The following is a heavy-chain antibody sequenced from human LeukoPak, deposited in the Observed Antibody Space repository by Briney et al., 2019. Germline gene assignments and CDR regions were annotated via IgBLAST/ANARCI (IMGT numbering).Heavy chain of an antibody. CDR1: GGSISSGDYY. V-gene: IGHV4-30-4*08. CDR3: ARARNRDAFDI. D-gene: IGHD1-14*01. J-gene: IGHJ3*02. CDR2: IHYSGST. Sequence: PSQTLSLTCTVSGGSISSGDYYWRWIRQPPGRGLEWIGYIHYSGSTYYNPSLKSRVTISVDTSKNQFSLKLSSVTAADTAVYYCARARNRDAFDIWGQGTMVTVSS.